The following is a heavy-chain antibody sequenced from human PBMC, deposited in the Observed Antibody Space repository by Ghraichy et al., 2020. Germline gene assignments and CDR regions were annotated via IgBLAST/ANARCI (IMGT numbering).Heavy chain of an antibody. V-gene: IGHV1-2*02. CDR3: ARDSSVLRYFDWSLGDY. J-gene: IGHJ4*02. CDR1: GYTFTGYY. D-gene: IGHD3-9*01. Sequence: ASVKVSCKASGYTFTGYYMHWVRQAPGQGLEWMGWINPNSGGTNYAQKFQGRVTMTRDTSISTAYMELSRLRSDDTAVYYCARDSSVLRYFDWSLGDYWGQGTLVTVSS. CDR2: INPNSGGT.